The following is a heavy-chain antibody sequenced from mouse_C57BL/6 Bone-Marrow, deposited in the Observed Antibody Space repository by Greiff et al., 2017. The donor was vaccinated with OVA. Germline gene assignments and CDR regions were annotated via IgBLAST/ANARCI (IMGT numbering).Heavy chain of an antibody. CDR3: AKNYGNYAMDY. D-gene: IGHD2-1*01. CDR2: IWRGGST. V-gene: IGHV2-5*01. Sequence: QVQLKQSGPGLVQPSQSLSITCTVSGFSLTSYGVHWVRQSPGKGLEWLGVIWRGGSTDYNAAFRSRLSITKDNSKSQVFFKMNSLQADDTAIYYCAKNYGNYAMDYWGQGTSVTVSS. CDR1: GFSLTSYG. J-gene: IGHJ4*01.